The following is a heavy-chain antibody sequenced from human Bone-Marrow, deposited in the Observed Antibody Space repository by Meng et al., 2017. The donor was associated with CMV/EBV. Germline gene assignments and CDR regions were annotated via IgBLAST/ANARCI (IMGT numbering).Heavy chain of an antibody. V-gene: IGHV1-2*02. CDR3: ARVSHSPSGWRGPFDY. Sequence: ASVKVSCKASGYTFTGYYMHWVRQAPGQGLEWMGWINPNSGGTNYAQKFQGRVTMTRDTSISTAYMELSRLRSDDTAVYYCARVSHSPSGWRGPFDYWGQGTRVTGSS. D-gene: IGHD6-19*01. CDR2: INPNSGGT. J-gene: IGHJ4*02. CDR1: GYTFTGYY.